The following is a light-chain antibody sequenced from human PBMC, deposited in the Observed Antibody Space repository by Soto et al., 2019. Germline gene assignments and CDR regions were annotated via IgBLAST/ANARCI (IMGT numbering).Light chain of an antibody. CDR1: SSNIGSNY. J-gene: IGLJ2*01. CDR3: ASWDDRLSGSVV. Sequence: QSVLTQPASASGTPGQRVTISCSGSSSNIGSNYVYWYQHLPGAAPKLLISRSNQRPSGVPDRFSGSKSGTSASLAISGLRSEDEADYYCASWDDRLSGSVVFGGGTKLTVL. V-gene: IGLV1-47*01. CDR2: RSN.